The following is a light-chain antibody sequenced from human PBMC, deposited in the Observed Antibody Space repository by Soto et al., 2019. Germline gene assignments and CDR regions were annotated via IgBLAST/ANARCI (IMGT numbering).Light chain of an antibody. CDR2: KAS. CDR1: QTISQW. CDR3: QQYSTYPSLT. V-gene: IGKV1-5*03. J-gene: IGKJ4*01. Sequence: DIQMTQSPSTLPASVGDRVTITCRASQTISQWLAWYQQKPGGAPKLLIYKASVLESGVPSRFSGSGSGTEFTLTISGLQPDDFATYFCQQYSTYPSLTFGGGTKVDIK.